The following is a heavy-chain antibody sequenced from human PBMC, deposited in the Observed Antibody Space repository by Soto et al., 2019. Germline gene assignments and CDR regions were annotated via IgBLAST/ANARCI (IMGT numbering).Heavy chain of an antibody. CDR1: GFTFDDYA. V-gene: IGHV3-9*01. CDR3: AESRMVTTGGALD. Sequence: EVQLVESGGGLVQPGRSLRLSCAASGFTFDDYAMHWVRQAPGKGLEWVSGINWNSGAIAYADSVKGRFTISRDNARNSLYLQMNSLRTEDTALYFCAESRMVTTGGALDWGQGSLVTVSS. D-gene: IGHD4-17*01. CDR2: INWNSGAI. J-gene: IGHJ1*01.